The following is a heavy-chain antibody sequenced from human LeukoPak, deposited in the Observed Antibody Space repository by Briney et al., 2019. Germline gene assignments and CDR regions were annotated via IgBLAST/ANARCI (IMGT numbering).Heavy chain of an antibody. CDR2: IDNGGGYT. CDR3: ARDLPISDSSGYYLDY. CDR1: GFIFSSKW. J-gene: IGHJ4*02. V-gene: IGHV3-74*01. Sequence: PGGSLRLSCAASGFIFSSKWIHWVRQAPGKGLEWVSRIDNGGGYTSYADSVKGRFTISRDNAKNTLYLQMNSLRAEDTAVYYCARDLPISDSSGYYLDYWGQGTVVTVSS. D-gene: IGHD3-22*01.